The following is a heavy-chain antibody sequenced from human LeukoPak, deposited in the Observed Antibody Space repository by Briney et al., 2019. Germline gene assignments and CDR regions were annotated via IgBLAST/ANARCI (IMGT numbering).Heavy chain of an antibody. CDR3: ARAYKDRSLAGKKEFFQH. CDR2: ISWNSGTI. CDR1: GFTFDNYA. Sequence: GGSLRLSCAASGFTFDNYAMNWVRQVPGEGLEWISLISWNSGTIGYADSVKGRFTISRGNANNFLYLQMNSLRAEDTALYYCARAYKDRSLAGKKEFFQHWGQGTLVTVSS. V-gene: IGHV3-9*01. J-gene: IGHJ1*01. D-gene: IGHD6-19*01.